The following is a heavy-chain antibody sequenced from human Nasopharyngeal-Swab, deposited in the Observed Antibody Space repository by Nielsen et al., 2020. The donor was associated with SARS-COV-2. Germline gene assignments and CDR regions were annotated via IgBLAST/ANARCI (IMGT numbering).Heavy chain of an antibody. D-gene: IGHD3-22*01. Sequence: SETLSLTCTVSGDSINSHFWSWIRQPPGKGLDWIGYISYGGSTNYNPSHRSRVTISVDTSKNQFSLKLSSVTAADTAVYYCATHYYDSSGYFQGDYWGQGTLVTVSS. V-gene: IGHV4-59*08. CDR3: ATHYYDSSGYFQGDY. CDR1: GDSINSHF. J-gene: IGHJ4*02. CDR2: ISYGGST.